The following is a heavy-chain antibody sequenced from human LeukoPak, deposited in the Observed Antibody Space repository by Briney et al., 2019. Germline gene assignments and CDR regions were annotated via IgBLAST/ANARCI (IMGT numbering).Heavy chain of an antibody. CDR3: ARDYVNWNYPLESDY. J-gene: IGHJ4*02. V-gene: IGHV1-18*01. CDR1: GYIFTSYG. CDR2: ISVYNGNT. D-gene: IGHD1-7*01. Sequence: EASVKVSCKASGYIFTSYGISWVRQAPGQGLEWMGWISVYNGNTNYPQRLQGRVTMTTDTSTTTAYMELRSLRSDDTAVYYCARDYVNWNYPLESDYWGQGTLVTVSS.